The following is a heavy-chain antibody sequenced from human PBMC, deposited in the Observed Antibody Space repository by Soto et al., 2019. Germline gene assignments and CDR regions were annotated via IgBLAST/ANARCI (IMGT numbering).Heavy chain of an antibody. V-gene: IGHV1-18*01. CDR3: ARVEAPNYYDSSDSGDFDY. Sequence: QVYLVQSGGEVIRPGASVQVSCRASGYTFSNYGISWVRQAPGHGLEWMGWITVYNGHTNYAQKFQGRLNMTTDTSTSTAYMELRSLRSDDAAVYYCARVEAPNYYDSSDSGDFDYWGQGTLVTVSS. J-gene: IGHJ4*02. CDR2: ITVYNGHT. D-gene: IGHD3-22*01. CDR1: GYTFSNYG.